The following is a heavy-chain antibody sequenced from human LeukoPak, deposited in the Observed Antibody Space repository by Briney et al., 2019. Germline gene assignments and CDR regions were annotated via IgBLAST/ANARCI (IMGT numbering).Heavy chain of an antibody. Sequence: SVKVSCKASGGTFSSYAISWVRQAPGQGLEWMGGIIPIFGTANYAQKFQGRVTITADESTSTAYMELSSLRSEDTAVYYCARDRSVVGATYNRFDPWGQGALVTVSS. D-gene: IGHD1-26*01. CDR3: ARDRSVVGATYNRFDP. J-gene: IGHJ5*02. CDR1: GGTFSSYA. CDR2: IIPIFGTA. V-gene: IGHV1-69*13.